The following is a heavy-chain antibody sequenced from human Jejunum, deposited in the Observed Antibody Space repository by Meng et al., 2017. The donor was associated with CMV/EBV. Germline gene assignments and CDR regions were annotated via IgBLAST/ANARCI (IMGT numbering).Heavy chain of an antibody. CDR1: GFTFSTYT. CDR2: ISRSSDNI. V-gene: IGHV3-21*01. D-gene: IGHD3-10*01. CDR3: TRDREDFYGSNLLDF. Sequence: SGFTFSTYTMKWVRQPPGKGLEWVSSISRSSDNIFYADSVKGRFTVSRDNARNSLYLQMNSLRAEDTAVYYCTRDREDFYGSNLLDFWGQGALVTVSS. J-gene: IGHJ4*02.